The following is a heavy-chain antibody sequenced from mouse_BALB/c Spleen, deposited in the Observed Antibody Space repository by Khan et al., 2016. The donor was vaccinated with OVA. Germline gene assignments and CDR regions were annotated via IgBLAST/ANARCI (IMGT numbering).Heavy chain of an antibody. Sequence: EVELVESGGDLVKTGGSLKLSCAASGFTFSTYGMSWVRQTPDKRLEWVATISSGGHYTYYIDSVKGRFTISRDNAKSILYLQMTSLRSEDTARYYCARLAYYYNSEGFAYWGQGTLVTVSA. CDR1: GFTFSTYG. CDR3: ARLAYYYNSEGFAY. D-gene: IGHD1-1*02. J-gene: IGHJ3*01. V-gene: IGHV5-6*01. CDR2: ISSGGHYT.